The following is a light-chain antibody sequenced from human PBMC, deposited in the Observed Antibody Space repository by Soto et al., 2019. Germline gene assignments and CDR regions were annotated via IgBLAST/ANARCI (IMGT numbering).Light chain of an antibody. CDR3: QQYGSSPGT. Sequence: EIVLTQSPGTLSLSPGERATLSCRASQSVRDSHLAWYQQKPGQAPSLLIYETSSRAPGIPDRFRGSGSGTEFALTITRGEPEDVAMYFCQQYGSSPGTFGQGTKVEI. V-gene: IGKV3-20*01. CDR1: QSVRDSH. J-gene: IGKJ1*01. CDR2: ETS.